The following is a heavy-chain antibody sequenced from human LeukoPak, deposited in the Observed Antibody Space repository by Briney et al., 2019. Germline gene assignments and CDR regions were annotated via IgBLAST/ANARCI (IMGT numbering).Heavy chain of an antibody. Sequence: GGSLRLSCAASGFSFSSYSMNWVRQAPGKGLEWVSSISGGSDYIFYRDSVKGRFTISRDNARNSLYLQMNSLRAEDTGVYYCARDSPDGNPDLWGQGNLVIVSS. CDR2: ISGGSDYI. D-gene: IGHD1-14*01. CDR1: GFSFSSYS. J-gene: IGHJ4*02. CDR3: ARDSPDGNPDL. V-gene: IGHV3-21*06.